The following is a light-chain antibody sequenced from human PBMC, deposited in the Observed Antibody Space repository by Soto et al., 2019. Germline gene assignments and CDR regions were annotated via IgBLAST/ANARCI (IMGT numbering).Light chain of an antibody. V-gene: IGLV1-47*01. J-gene: IGLJ3*02. CDR3: CSYTISATLV. CDR2: RNN. Sequence: QSVLTQPPSASGTPGQRVTISCSGSSSNIGSNYVYWYQQLPGTAPKLLIYRNNQRPSGVPDRFSGSKSGTSASLAISGLRSEDEADYYCCSYTISATLVFGGGTKLTVL. CDR1: SSNIGSNY.